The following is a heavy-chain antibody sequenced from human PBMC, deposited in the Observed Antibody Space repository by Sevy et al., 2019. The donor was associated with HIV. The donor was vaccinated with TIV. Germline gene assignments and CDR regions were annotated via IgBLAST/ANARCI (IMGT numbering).Heavy chain of an antibody. Sequence: GGSLRLSCAASGFTFSSHWMSWVRQAPGKGLEWVANIKQDGGDKYYVDSGKGRFTISRDNGKNSLSLQMNSLRAEDTAVYYCARDTAGIGMDVWGQGTTVTVSS. V-gene: IGHV3-7*01. J-gene: IGHJ6*02. D-gene: IGHD6-13*01. CDR1: GFTFSSHW. CDR2: IKQDGGDK. CDR3: ARDTAGIGMDV.